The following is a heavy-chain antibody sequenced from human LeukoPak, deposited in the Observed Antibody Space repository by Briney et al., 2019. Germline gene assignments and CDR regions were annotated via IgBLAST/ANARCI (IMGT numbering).Heavy chain of an antibody. J-gene: IGHJ4*02. D-gene: IGHD1-26*01. V-gene: IGHV4-38-2*01. Sequence: SETLSLTCAVSGYSIRSGYYWGWIRQPPGKGLEWIGSIYHSGSTYYNPSLKSRVTISVDTSKNQFSLKLSSVTAADTAVYYCARQWELRLEFDYWGQGTLVTVSS. CDR2: IYHSGST. CDR3: ARQWELRLEFDY. CDR1: GYSIRSGYY.